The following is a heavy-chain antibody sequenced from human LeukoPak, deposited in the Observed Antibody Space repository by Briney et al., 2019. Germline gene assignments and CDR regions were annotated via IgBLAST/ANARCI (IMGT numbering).Heavy chain of an antibody. D-gene: IGHD5-12*01. CDR1: GFTFSSYA. Sequence: HPGGSLRLSCAASGFTFSSYALSWVRQAPGKGLEWDSAITGSGGSTYYVDSVKGRFTISRDNSKNTLYLQMNSLRAEDTAVYYCAKDLDISEAHWGQGALVTVSS. CDR2: ITGSGGST. CDR3: AKDLDISEAH. V-gene: IGHV3-23*01. J-gene: IGHJ4*02.